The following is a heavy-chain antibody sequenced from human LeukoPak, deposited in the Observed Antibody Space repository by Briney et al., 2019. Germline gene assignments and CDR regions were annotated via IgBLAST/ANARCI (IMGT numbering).Heavy chain of an antibody. CDR3: ARIFAYGSGSYYQFDY. Sequence: PSETLSLTCTVSGGSVSSGSYYWSWIRQPPGKGLEWIGYIYYSGSTNCNPSLKSRVTISLDTSKNQFSLKLTSVTAADTAVYYCARIFAYGSGSYYQFDYWGQGTLVTVSP. CDR1: GGSVSSGSYY. CDR2: IYYSGST. D-gene: IGHD3-10*01. J-gene: IGHJ4*02. V-gene: IGHV4-61*01.